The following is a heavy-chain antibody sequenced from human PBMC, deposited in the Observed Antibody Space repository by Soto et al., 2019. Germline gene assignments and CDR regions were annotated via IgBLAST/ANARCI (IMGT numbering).Heavy chain of an antibody. J-gene: IGHJ6*02. CDR2: ISAYNGNT. CDR3: ARDREVAGGNYYYYYGMDV. D-gene: IGHD6-19*01. V-gene: IGHV1-18*01. Sequence: QVQLVQSGAEVKKPGASVKVSCKASGYTFTSYGISWVRQAPGQGLEWMGWISAYNGNTNYAQKLQGRVTMTTDTSTSTAYMERRSLRSDDTAVYYCARDREVAGGNYYYYYGMDVWGQGTTVTVSS. CDR1: GYTFTSYG.